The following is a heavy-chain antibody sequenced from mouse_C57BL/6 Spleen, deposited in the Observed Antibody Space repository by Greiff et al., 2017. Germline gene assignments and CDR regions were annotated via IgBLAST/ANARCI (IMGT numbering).Heavy chain of an antibody. V-gene: IGHV1-5*01. CDR1: GYTFTSYW. D-gene: IGHD1-1*01. CDR3: TNYYGSSSFDY. J-gene: IGHJ2*01. Sequence: EVQLQQSGTVLARPGASVKMSCKTSGYTFTSYWMHWVKQRPGQGLEWIGAIYPGNSDTSYNQKFKGKAKLTSVTSASTAYMDLSSLTNEDSAVYYCTNYYGSSSFDYWGQGTTLTVAS. CDR2: IYPGNSDT.